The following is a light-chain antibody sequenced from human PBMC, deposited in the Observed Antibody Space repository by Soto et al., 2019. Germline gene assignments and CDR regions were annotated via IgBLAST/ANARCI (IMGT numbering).Light chain of an antibody. CDR2: SAS. V-gene: IGKV1-6*01. J-gene: IGKJ1*01. CDR3: LQDFTYPRT. Sequence: AIQMTQSPSSVSASVGERVTITCRASQGIRNELGWYQQKPGKAPKLLIYSASSLQSGVPSRFSGSGSGTDFILTISGLQPEDFGTYFCLQDFTYPRTFGQGTKVDIK. CDR1: QGIRNE.